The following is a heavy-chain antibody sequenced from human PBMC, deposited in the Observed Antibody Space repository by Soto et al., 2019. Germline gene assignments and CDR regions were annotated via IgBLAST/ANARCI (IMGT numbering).Heavy chain of an antibody. J-gene: IGHJ4*02. CDR3: AGEGVAAAGTHFAH. CDR1: GGTFSSYA. D-gene: IGHD6-13*01. V-gene: IGHV1-69*12. CDR2: IIPIFGTA. Sequence: QVQLVQSGAEVKKPGSSVKVSCKASGGTFSSYAISWVRQAPGQGLEWMGGIIPIFGTANYAQKFQGRVTITAEESTSTAYTERSSLRSEDTAGYSCAGEGVAAAGTHFAHWGQGTLVPVSS.